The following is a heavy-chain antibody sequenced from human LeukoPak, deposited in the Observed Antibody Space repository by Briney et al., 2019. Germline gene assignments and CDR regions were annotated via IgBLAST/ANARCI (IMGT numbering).Heavy chain of an antibody. V-gene: IGHV3-74*01. CDR3: ARSLNIGEASISYDI. Sequence: QSGGSLRLSCAASGFTFSTFWMHWVRQGPGKGLVWVSRIKGDGSIVSYADSVKGRFTISRDNAKNTLYVQMNSLRAEDTAVYYCARSLNIGEASISYDIWGQGTMVTVSS. D-gene: IGHD6-13*01. J-gene: IGHJ3*02. CDR2: IKGDGSIV. CDR1: GFTFSTFW.